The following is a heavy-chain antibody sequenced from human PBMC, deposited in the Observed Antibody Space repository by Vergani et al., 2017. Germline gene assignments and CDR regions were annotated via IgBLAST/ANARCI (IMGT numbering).Heavy chain of an antibody. J-gene: IGHJ4*02. V-gene: IGHV1-46*01. CDR3: AREGYCTNGVCFTLFDV. CDR2: INPSGGHT. CDR1: GYTFSNYY. D-gene: IGHD2-8*01. Sequence: QVQVVQSGAEVKKSGASVKVSCKTSGYTFSNYYMHWVRQAPGQGLEWMGIINPSGGHTNYAQKFQGRVTISIDTSTHQFSLNLRSVTAADTAVYYCAREGYCTNGVCFTLFDVWGQGALVTVSS.